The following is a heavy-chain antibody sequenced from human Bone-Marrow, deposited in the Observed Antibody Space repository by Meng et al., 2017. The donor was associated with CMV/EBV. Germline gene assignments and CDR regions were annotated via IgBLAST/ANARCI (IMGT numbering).Heavy chain of an antibody. D-gene: IGHD5-18*01. CDR3: ARGGGDSYGYSSGFDP. CDR2: IDPNSGGT. CDR1: GYTLTGHY. V-gene: IGHV1-2*02. J-gene: IGHJ5*02. Sequence: ASVKVSCKASGYTLTGHYMHWVRQAPGQGLEWMGYIDPNSGGTKYAQKFQGRVSMTRDTSINTAYMELSRLRSDDTAVYCGARGGGDSYGYSSGFDPWGQGTLVTVSS.